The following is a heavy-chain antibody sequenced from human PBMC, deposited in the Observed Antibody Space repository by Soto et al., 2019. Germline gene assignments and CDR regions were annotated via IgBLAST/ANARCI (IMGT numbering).Heavy chain of an antibody. Sequence: GGSLRLSCAASGFTFSSYSMNWVRQAPGKGLEWVSSISSSSSYIYYADSVKGRFTISRDNAKNSLYLQMNSLRAEDTAVYYCARDKEPVVVIRASGWFDPLGQGTLVTVSS. V-gene: IGHV3-21*01. D-gene: IGHD3-22*01. CDR2: ISSSSSYI. J-gene: IGHJ5*02. CDR1: GFTFSSYS. CDR3: ARDKEPVVVIRASGWFDP.